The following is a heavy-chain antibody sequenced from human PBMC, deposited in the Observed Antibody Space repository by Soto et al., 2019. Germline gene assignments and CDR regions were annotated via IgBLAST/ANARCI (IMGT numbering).Heavy chain of an antibody. D-gene: IGHD3-3*01. CDR2: INSDGSST. CDR1: GFTFRSYW. Sequence: GGSLRLSCAASGFTFRSYWMHWVRQAPGKGLVWVSRINSDGSSTSYADSVKGRFTISRDNAKNTLYLQMNSLRAEDTAVYYCARSYDFWSGYYTGYFDYWGQGTLVTVSS. J-gene: IGHJ4*02. V-gene: IGHV3-74*01. CDR3: ARSYDFWSGYYTGYFDY.